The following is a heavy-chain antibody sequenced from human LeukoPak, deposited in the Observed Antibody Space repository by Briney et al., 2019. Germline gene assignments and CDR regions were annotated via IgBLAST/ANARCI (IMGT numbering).Heavy chain of an antibody. D-gene: IGHD3-10*01. CDR1: GSTFTGYY. J-gene: IGHJ4*02. CDR3: ARGEGITMVRGVTAFDY. V-gene: IGHV1-2*02. Sequence: GASVKVSCKASGSTFTGYYMHWVRQAPGQGLEWMGWINPNSGGTNYAQKFQGRVTMTRDTSISTAYMELGRLRSDDTAVYYCARGEGITMVRGVTAFDYWGQGTLVTVSS. CDR2: INPNSGGT.